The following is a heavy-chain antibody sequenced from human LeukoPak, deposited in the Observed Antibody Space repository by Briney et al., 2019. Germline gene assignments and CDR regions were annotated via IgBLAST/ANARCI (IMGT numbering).Heavy chain of an antibody. CDR1: GFTVSSNY. D-gene: IGHD4-23*01. V-gene: IGHV3-53*01. Sequence: GGSLRLSCAASGFTVSSNYMSWVRQAPGKGPEWVSVIYSGGSTYYADSVKGRFTISRDNSKNTLYLQMNSLRAEDTAVYYCARAGGNSRAYWYFDLWGRGTLVTVSS. J-gene: IGHJ2*01. CDR3: ARAGGNSRAYWYFDL. CDR2: IYSGGST.